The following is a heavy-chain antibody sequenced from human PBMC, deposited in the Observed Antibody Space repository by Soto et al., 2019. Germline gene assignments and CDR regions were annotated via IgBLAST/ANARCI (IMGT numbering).Heavy chain of an antibody. CDR3: ARGLGRGSAFDI. J-gene: IGHJ3*02. Sequence: EVQLVESGGGLVQPGGSLRLSCAASGFTFSSYSMNWVRQAPGKGLEWVSYISSSSSTIYYADSVKGRFTISRDNAKNSLYLQMYSLRDEDTAVYYCARGLGRGSAFDIWGQGTMVTVSS. V-gene: IGHV3-48*02. CDR2: ISSSSSTI. CDR1: GFTFSSYS. D-gene: IGHD3-10*01.